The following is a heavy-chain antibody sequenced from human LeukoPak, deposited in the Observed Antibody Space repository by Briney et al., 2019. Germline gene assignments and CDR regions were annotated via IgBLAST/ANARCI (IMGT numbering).Heavy chain of an antibody. J-gene: IGHJ6*03. CDR1: GGTFSSYA. Sequence: ASVKVSCKASGGTFSSYAISWVRQAPGQGLEWMGGIIPIFGTANYAQKFQGRVTITTDESTSTAYMELSSLRSEDTAVYYCARSVVPAASLDYYYYYMDVWGKGTTVTVSS. CDR3: ARSVVPAASLDYYYYYMDV. CDR2: IIPIFGTA. V-gene: IGHV1-69*05. D-gene: IGHD2-2*01.